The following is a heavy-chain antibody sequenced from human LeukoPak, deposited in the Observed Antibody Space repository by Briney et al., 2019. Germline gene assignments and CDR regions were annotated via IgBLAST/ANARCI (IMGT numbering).Heavy chain of an antibody. CDR2: IYYSGST. Sequence: SETLSLTFTVSGGSISSYYWSWIRQPPGKGLEWIGYIYYSGSTNYNPSLKSRVTISVDTSKKQFSLKLSSVTAADTAVYYCASSTYYYYYYMDVWGKGTTVTISS. CDR3: ASSTYYYYYYMDV. J-gene: IGHJ6*03. V-gene: IGHV4-59*01. CDR1: GGSISSYY.